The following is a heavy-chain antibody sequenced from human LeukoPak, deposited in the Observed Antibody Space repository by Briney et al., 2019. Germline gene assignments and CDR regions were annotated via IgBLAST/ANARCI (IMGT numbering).Heavy chain of an antibody. V-gene: IGHV4-59*01. CDR2: IYYSGST. J-gene: IGHJ2*01. D-gene: IGHD2-21*02. CDR1: GGSFSGYY. CDR3: ARDCGGDCYPDWYFDL. Sequence: SETLSLTCAVYGGSFSGYYWSWIRQPPGKGLEWIGYIYYSGSTNYNPSLKSRVTISVDTSKNQFSLKLSSVTAADTAMYYCARDCGGDCYPDWYFDLWGRGTLVTVSS.